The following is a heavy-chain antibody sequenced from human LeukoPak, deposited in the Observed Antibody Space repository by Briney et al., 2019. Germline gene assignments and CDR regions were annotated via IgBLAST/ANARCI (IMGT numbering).Heavy chain of an antibody. V-gene: IGHV3-48*01. CDR2: ISSSST. CDR1: GFTFTSDG. J-gene: IGHJ4*02. D-gene: IGHD3-10*01. Sequence: GSLRLSCAASGFTFTSDGMTWVRQAPGKGLEWVSYISSSSTYYADSVKGRFTISRDNAKNSLYLQMNSLRAEDTAVYYCARGYGSGSYFHWGQGTLVTVSS. CDR3: ARGYGSGSYFH.